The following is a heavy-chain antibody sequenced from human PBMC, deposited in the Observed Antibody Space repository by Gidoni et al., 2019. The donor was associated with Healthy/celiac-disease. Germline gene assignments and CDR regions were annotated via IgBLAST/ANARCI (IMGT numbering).Heavy chain of an antibody. CDR1: GFTFSSYA. V-gene: IGHV3-23*01. J-gene: IGHJ5*02. Sequence: EVQLLASGGGLVQPGGSLRLSCAASGFTFSSYARSWVRQAPGKGLEWVSAISGSGGSTYYADSVKGRFTISRDNSKNTLYLQMNSLRAEDTAVYYCAKEPWHYYDSSNWFDPWGQGTLVTVSS. CDR3: AKEPWHYYDSSNWFDP. CDR2: ISGSGGST. D-gene: IGHD3-22*01.